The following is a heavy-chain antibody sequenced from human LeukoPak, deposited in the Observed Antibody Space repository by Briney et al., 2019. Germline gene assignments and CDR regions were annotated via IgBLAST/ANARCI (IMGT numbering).Heavy chain of an antibody. CDR3: ARTLHGSGWCPFDY. V-gene: IGHV4-38-2*02. CDR1: GYSISSGYF. CDR2: VYHNGNT. D-gene: IGHD6-19*01. J-gene: IGHJ4*02. Sequence: PSETLSLTCTVSGYSISSGYFWGWIRQPPGKGLEWIGNVYHNGNTWYNSSLKSRVAISVDTSKNQFSLKLSSVTAADTAVYFCARTLHGSGWCPFDYWGQGSLVTVSS.